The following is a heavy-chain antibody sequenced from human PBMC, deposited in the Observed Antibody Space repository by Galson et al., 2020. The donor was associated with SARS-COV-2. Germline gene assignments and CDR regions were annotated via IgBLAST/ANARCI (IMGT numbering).Heavy chain of an antibody. CDR3: ARDEYNFCNGYWYYGMDV. J-gene: IGHJ6*02. CDR1: GYTFSSNA. CDR2: ISPYNGNT. V-gene: IGHV1-18*01. D-gene: IGHD3-3*01. Sequence: ASVKVSCKASGYTFSSNAISWVRQAPGQGLEWMEWISPYNGNTNYAQKLHDRVTVTTDTSTTTAYIELSGLRSDDTAVYYCARDEYNFCNGYWYYGMDVWGQGTTVTVSS.